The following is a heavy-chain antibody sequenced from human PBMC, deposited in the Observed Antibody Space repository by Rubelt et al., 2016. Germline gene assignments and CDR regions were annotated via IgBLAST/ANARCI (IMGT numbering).Heavy chain of an antibody. Sequence: MHWVRQAPGQGLEWMGIINPSGGSTSYAQKLQGRVTMTRDTSTSTVYMELSSLRSEDTAVYYCARDQDCSGGSCYYSGPSYYYYGMDVWGQGTTVTVSS. CDR2: INPSGGST. V-gene: IGHV1-46*01. CDR3: ARDQDCSGGSCYYSGPSYYYYGMDV. D-gene: IGHD2-15*01. J-gene: IGHJ6*02.